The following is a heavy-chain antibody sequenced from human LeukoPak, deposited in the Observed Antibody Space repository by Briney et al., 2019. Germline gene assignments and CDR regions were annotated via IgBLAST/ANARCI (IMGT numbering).Heavy chain of an antibody. D-gene: IGHD5-18*01. V-gene: IGHV1-8*01. J-gene: IGHJ3*02. Sequence: ASVKVSCKASGYTFTSYDINWVRQATGQGLEWMGWMNPNSGNTGYAQKFQGRVTMTRNTSMSTAYMELSSLRSEDTAVYYCARAVDTAMVDAFDIWGQGTMVTVSS. CDR3: ARAVDTAMVDAFDI. CDR2: MNPNSGNT. CDR1: GYTFTSYD.